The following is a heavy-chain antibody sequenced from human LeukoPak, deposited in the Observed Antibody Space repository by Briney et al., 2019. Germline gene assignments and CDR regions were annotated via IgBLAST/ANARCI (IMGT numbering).Heavy chain of an antibody. CDR2: IIPIFGTA. CDR1: GGTFNSYD. V-gene: IGHV1-69*13. D-gene: IGHD2-21*02. CDR3: ARDGGDQVLPIAG. J-gene: IGHJ4*02. Sequence: SVKVSCKASGGTFNSYDISWVRQAPGQGLEWMGGIIPIFGTANYAQQFQGRVTITADESTSQAYLELSSLRSEDPAVYYCARDGGDQVLPIAGWGQGTLVTVSS.